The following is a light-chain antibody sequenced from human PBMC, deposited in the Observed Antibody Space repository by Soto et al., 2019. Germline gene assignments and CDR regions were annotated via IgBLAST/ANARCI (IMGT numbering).Light chain of an antibody. CDR1: QSVSSSY. V-gene: IGKV3-20*01. CDR3: QQYNTWCSIS. CDR2: DAS. J-gene: IGKJ5*01. Sequence: EIVLTQSPGTLSLSPGERATLSFRASQSVSSSYLAWYQQKPGQAPRLLIYDASNSATGIPARFSGSGSGTDSTLTISGLQSEDFAVYYCQQYNTWCSISFGQGTRLEIK.